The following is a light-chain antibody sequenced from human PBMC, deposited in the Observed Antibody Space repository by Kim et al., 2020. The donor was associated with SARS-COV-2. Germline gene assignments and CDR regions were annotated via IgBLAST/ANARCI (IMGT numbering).Light chain of an antibody. CDR3: MQGTQFPYS. CDR2: EVS. J-gene: IGKJ2*03. CDR1: QSQAPSEGGNY. Sequence: QPASVYCRPRQSQAPSEGGNYLSWHHQRTGQTPKLLIYEVSNRVTGVPDRFSGSGAGTDFTLTISGVEAEEVEVYYCMQGTQFPYSFGQGTKLEI. V-gene: IGKV2-24*01.